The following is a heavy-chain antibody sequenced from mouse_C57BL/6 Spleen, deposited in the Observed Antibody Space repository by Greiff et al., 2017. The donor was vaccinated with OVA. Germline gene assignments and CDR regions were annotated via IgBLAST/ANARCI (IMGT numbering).Heavy chain of an antibody. V-gene: IGHV3-6*01. D-gene: IGHD1-1*01. J-gene: IGHJ3*01. CDR2: ISYDGSN. Sequence: EVKLVESGPGLVKPSQSLSLTCSVTGYSITSGYYWNWIRQFPGNKLEWMGYISYDGSNNYNPSLKNRISITRDTSKNQFFLKLNSVTTEDTATYSCASGYYYGSNYVAYWGQGTLVTVSA. CDR1: GYSITSGYY. CDR3: ASGYYYGSNYVAY.